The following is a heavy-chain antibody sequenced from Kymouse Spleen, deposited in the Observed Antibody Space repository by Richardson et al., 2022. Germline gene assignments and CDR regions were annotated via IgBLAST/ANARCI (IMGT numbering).Heavy chain of an antibody. CDR1: GFTFSSYG. V-gene: IGHV3-30*18. D-gene: IGHD2-21*02,IGHD3-10*01,IGHD3-16*02. J-gene: IGHJ5*02. Sequence: QVQLVESGGGVVQPGRSLRLSCAASGFTFSSYGMHWVRQAPGKGLEWVAVISYDGSNKYYADSVKGRFTISRDNSKNTLYLQMNSLRAEDTAVYYCAKESILNWFDPWGQGTLVTVSS. CDR2: ISYDGSNK. CDR3: AKESILNWFDP.